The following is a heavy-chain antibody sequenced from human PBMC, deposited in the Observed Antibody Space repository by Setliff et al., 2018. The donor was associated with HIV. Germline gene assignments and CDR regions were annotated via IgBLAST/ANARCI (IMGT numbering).Heavy chain of an antibody. CDR2: IWYDGSNK. CDR1: GFTFRSYG. Sequence: PGGSLRLSCAASGFTFRSYGMHWVRQAPGSGLEWVAFIWYDGSNKYYAESVKGRFTISRDNAKNSLYLQMNSLRAEDTAVYYCAKGMATRPSVDYYGMDVWGQGTTVTVSS. V-gene: IGHV3-33*03. D-gene: IGHD5-12*01. J-gene: IGHJ6*02. CDR3: AKGMATRPSVDYYGMDV.